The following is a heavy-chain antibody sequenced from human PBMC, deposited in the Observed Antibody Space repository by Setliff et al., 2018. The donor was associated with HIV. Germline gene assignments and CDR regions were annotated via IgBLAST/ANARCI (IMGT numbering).Heavy chain of an antibody. V-gene: IGHV1-46*01. CDR2: INPGGDYR. J-gene: IGHJ4*02. CDR3: AREAPDDYFDH. CDR1: GYTFSNYY. Sequence: EASVKVSCKASGYTFSNYYVHWVRQAPGQGLEWMGMINPGGDYRSDTQKFQGRINLATASSTSTVYMELSSLRYDDTAVYYCAREAPDDYFDHWGPGTLVTVSS.